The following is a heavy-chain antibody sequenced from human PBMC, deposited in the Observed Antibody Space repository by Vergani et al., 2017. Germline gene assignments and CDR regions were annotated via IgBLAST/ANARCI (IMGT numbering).Heavy chain of an antibody. CDR1: GGSISSSSYY. D-gene: IGHD3-9*01. J-gene: IGHJ5*02. Sequence: QLQLQESGPGLVKPSETLSLTCTVSGGSISSSSYYWGWIRQPPGKGLEWIGSIYYSGSTYYNPSLKSRVTISVDTSKNQCSLKLSSVTAADTAVYYCARALVIIGPGWFDPWGQGTLVTVSS. CDR2: IYYSGST. CDR3: ARALVIIGPGWFDP. V-gene: IGHV4-39*07.